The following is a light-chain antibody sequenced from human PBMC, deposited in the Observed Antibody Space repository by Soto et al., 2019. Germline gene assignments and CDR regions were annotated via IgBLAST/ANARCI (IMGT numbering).Light chain of an antibody. V-gene: IGLV2-23*02. CDR1: SSDVGSHNF. Sequence: QSALTQPASVSGSPGQSITISCTGTSSDVGSHNFVSWYQQRPGKAPKLMMFEVTKRPSGVSSRFSASKSGNTASLTISGVQAEDEAEYYCCSYAGTTTWVFGGGTKLTVL. CDR3: CSYAGTTTWV. J-gene: IGLJ3*02. CDR2: EVT.